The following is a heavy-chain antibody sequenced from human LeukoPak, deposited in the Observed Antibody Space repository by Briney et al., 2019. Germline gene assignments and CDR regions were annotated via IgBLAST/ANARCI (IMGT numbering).Heavy chain of an antibody. Sequence: SETLSLTCAVYGGSFSGYYWSWIRQPPGKGLEWIGEINHSGSTNYNPSLKSRVTISVDTSKNQFSLKLSSVTAADTAVYYCVGGMGIAARPSSYWGQGTLVTVSS. V-gene: IGHV4-34*01. CDR3: VGGMGIAARPSSY. D-gene: IGHD6-6*01. J-gene: IGHJ4*02. CDR1: GGSFSGYY. CDR2: INHSGST.